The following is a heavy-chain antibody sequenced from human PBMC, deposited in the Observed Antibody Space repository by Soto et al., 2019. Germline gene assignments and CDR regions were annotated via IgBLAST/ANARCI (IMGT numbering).Heavy chain of an antibody. Sequence: AXATLSLTCAVYGGSFSGYYWSWMRQPPGKGLEWIGSIYYSGSTYYNPSLKSRVTISVDTSKNQFSLKLSSVTAADTAVYYCARHIGQWLVPENWFDPWGQGTLVTVSS. D-gene: IGHD6-19*01. CDR2: IYYSGST. CDR3: ARHIGQWLVPENWFDP. J-gene: IGHJ5*02. V-gene: IGHV4-34*01. CDR1: GGSFSGYY.